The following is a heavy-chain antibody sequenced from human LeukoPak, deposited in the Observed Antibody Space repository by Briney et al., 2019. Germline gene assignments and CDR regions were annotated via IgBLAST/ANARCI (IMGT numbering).Heavy chain of an antibody. CDR2: IWSDENKK. CDR1: GFTFSSYG. Sequence: GGSLRLSCAASGFTFSSYGMHWVRQAPGKGLEWVAVIWSDENKKFYADSVKGRFTISRDNFKSTLYLQMDSLRVEDTAVYYCAREGLTLTPNNAFDIWGQGSVVTVSS. V-gene: IGHV3-33*01. D-gene: IGHD4-23*01. CDR3: AREGLTLTPNNAFDI. J-gene: IGHJ3*02.